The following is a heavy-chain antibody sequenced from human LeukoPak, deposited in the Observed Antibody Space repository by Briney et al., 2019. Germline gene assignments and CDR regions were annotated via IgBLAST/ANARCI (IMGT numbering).Heavy chain of an antibody. V-gene: IGHV3-30*18. CDR1: GFTFSSYG. CDR2: ISYDGSNK. CDR3: AKESGQNWFDP. Sequence: GGSLRLSCAASGFTFSSYGMHWVRQAPGKGLEWVAVISYDGSNKYYADSVKGRFTISRDNSKNTLYLQMNSLRAEDTAVYYCAKESGQNWFDPWGQGTLVTVSS. J-gene: IGHJ5*02.